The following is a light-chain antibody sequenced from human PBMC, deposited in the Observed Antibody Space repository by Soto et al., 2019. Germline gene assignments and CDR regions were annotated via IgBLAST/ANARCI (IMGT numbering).Light chain of an antibody. CDR1: QSVSSD. Sequence: EKVMTQSPGTLSVSPGERATLSCRAGQSVSSDLAWYQQKPGQSPRLLIYGASTRATGIPDRFSGSGSGTDFSLTISRLEPEDLAVYFCQQYGSSPLTFGGGTKVDIK. CDR3: QQYGSSPLT. J-gene: IGKJ4*01. V-gene: IGKV3-20*01. CDR2: GAS.